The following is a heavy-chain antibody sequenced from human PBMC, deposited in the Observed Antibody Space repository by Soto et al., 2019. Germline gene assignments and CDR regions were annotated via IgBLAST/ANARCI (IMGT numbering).Heavy chain of an antibody. Sequence: GASVKVSCKASGYTFTGYYMHWVRQAPGQGLEWMGWINPNSGGTNYAQKFQGWVTMTRDTSISTAYMELSRLRSDDTAVYYCARDSGSVVVPAANPNWFDPWGQGTLVTVSS. V-gene: IGHV1-2*04. CDR3: ARDSGSVVVPAANPNWFDP. CDR1: GYTFTGYY. J-gene: IGHJ5*02. D-gene: IGHD2-2*01. CDR2: INPNSGGT.